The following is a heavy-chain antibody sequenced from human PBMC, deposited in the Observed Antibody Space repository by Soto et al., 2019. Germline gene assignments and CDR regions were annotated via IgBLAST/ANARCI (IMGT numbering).Heavy chain of an antibody. Sequence: GWSLRLSCAASGFIFRNYAIHWVRQAPGKGLEWVAVISRDGSHKYYLDSVKGRFTISRDNSKDTVNLLMNSLRDDDSAMYYCARSRNSAVADSFDFWGQGTLVTVSS. CDR2: ISRDGSHK. J-gene: IGHJ4*02. V-gene: IGHV3-30*04. CDR3: ARSRNSAVADSFDF. D-gene: IGHD1-26*01. CDR1: GFIFRNYA.